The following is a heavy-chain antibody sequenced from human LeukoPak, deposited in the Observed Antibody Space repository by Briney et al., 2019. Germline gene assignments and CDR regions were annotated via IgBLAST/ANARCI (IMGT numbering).Heavy chain of an antibody. CDR3: AKESSDFDWLLPLDY. Sequence: PGGSLRLSCAASGFTFDDYAMHWVRQAPGKGLEWVSGISWNSGSIGYADSVKGRFTISRDNAKNSLYLQMNSLRAEDTALYYCAKESSDFDWLLPLDYWGQGTLVTVSS. V-gene: IGHV3-9*01. D-gene: IGHD3-9*01. J-gene: IGHJ4*02. CDR2: ISWNSGSI. CDR1: GFTFDDYA.